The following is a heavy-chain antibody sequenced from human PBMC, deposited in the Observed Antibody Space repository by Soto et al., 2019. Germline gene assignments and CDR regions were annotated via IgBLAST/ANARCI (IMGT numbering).Heavy chain of an antibody. Sequence: QVQLVQSGAEVKKPGASVKVSCKASGYTFTSYGINWVRQAPGQGLEWMGWISGYSGNTNYAQKRRGRVTMTTDTSTSTAYMELRSLRSDDTAVYYCAREGGYSYEYYFDYWGQGTLVTVSS. CDR2: ISGYSGNT. D-gene: IGHD5-18*01. J-gene: IGHJ4*02. CDR1: GYTFTSYG. CDR3: AREGGYSYEYYFDY. V-gene: IGHV1-18*01.